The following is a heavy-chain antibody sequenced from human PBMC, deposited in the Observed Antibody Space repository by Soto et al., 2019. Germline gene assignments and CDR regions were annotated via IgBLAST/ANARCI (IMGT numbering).Heavy chain of an antibody. CDR1: GFTFSSYG. Sequence: QVQLVESGGGVVQPGRSLRLSCAASGFTFSSYGMHWVRQAPGKGLEWVAVISYDGSNKYYADSVKGRFTISRDNSKNTLYLQMNSLRAEDTAVYYCAKLQYMDIVATIVLGGMDVWGQGTTVTVS. CDR3: AKLQYMDIVATIVLGGMDV. V-gene: IGHV3-30*18. CDR2: ISYDGSNK. D-gene: IGHD5-12*01. J-gene: IGHJ6*02.